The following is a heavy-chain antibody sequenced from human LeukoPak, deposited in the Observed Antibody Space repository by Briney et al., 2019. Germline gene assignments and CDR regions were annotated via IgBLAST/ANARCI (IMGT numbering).Heavy chain of an antibody. CDR2: ISDIGSV. Sequence: SSETLSLTCAVSGGSISSYYWSWIRQPPGKGLEWIAYISDIGSVNYNPSLKSRVTISLDTSKNQFSLKLSSVTAADTAVYYCAGHHPRNTVDFWGQGTLVTVSS. CDR3: AGHHPRNTVDF. J-gene: IGHJ4*02. CDR1: GGSISSYY. D-gene: IGHD2/OR15-2a*01. V-gene: IGHV4-59*08.